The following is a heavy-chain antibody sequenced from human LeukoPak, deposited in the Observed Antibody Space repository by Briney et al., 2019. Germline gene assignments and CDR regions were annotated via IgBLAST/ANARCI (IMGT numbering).Heavy chain of an antibody. J-gene: IGHJ6*03. CDR1: GFTFSSYS. CDR3: ARGRSLWFGELHPFWYYYYYMDV. Sequence: PGGSLRLSCAASGFTFSSYSMNWVRQAPGKGLEWVSYISSSSSTIYYADSVKGRFTISSDNAKNSLYLQMNSLRAEDTAVYYCARGRSLWFGELHPFWYYYYYMDVWGKGTTVTISS. D-gene: IGHD3-10*01. CDR2: ISSSSSTI. V-gene: IGHV3-48*01.